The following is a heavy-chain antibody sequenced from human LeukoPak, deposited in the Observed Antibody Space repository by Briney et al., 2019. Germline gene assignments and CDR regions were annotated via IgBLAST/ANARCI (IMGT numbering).Heavy chain of an antibody. D-gene: IGHD2-21*02. Sequence: GGSLRHSCAASGFTFSSYAMHWVRQAPGKGLEWVAVISYDGSNKYYADSVKGRFTISRDNSKNTLYLQMNSLRAEDTAVYYCATACGGDCSSDYWGQGTLVTVSS. CDR2: ISYDGSNK. J-gene: IGHJ4*02. CDR1: GFTFSSYA. V-gene: IGHV3-30*04. CDR3: ATACGGDCSSDY.